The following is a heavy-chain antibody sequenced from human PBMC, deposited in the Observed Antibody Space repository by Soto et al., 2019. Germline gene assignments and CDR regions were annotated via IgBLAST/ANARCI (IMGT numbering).Heavy chain of an antibody. CDR2: IKEDGSEA. Sequence: EVQLVESGGGLVQPGGSLRLSCAASGFTFSTYWMNWVRQAPGKGLEWVANIKEDGSEAYYVDSVKGRVTISRDNAKNSLYLDMSSLRGEDTAVYYCARDWGAPGRGSALGYYYHFGMDVWGQGTTVTVPS. CDR3: ARDWGAPGRGSALGYYYHFGMDV. D-gene: IGHD3-16*01. CDR1: GFTFSTYW. V-gene: IGHV3-7*05. J-gene: IGHJ6*02.